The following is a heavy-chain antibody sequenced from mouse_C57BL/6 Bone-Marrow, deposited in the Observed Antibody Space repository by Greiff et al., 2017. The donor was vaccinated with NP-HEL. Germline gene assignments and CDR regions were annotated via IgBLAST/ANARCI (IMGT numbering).Heavy chain of an antibody. Sequence: QVQLQQPGAELVRPGSSVKLSCKASGYTFTSYWMDWVKQRPGQGLEWIGNIYPSDSETHYNQKFKDKATLTVDKSSSTAYMQLSSLTSEDSAVYYCARSGLLRPWFAYWGQGTLVTVSA. CDR1: GYTFTSYW. CDR2: IYPSDSET. J-gene: IGHJ3*01. D-gene: IGHD1-2*01. CDR3: ARSGLLRPWFAY. V-gene: IGHV1-61*01.